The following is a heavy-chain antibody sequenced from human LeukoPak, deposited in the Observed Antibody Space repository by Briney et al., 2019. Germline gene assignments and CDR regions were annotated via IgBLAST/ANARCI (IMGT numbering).Heavy chain of an antibody. CDR1: GFTSSHYW. CDR3: ARGAGIAAAGFDY. D-gene: IGHD6-13*01. CDR2: IKQDGTEK. Sequence: GGSLRLSCVASGFTSSHYWMSWVRQAPGKGLEWVANIKQDGTEKSYVDSVKGRFTISRDNAKNSLYLQMNSLRAEDTAVYYCARGAGIAAAGFDYWGQGTLVTVSS. V-gene: IGHV3-7*01. J-gene: IGHJ4*02.